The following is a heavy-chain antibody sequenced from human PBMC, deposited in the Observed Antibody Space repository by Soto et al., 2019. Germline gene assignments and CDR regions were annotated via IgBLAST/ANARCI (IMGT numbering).Heavy chain of an antibody. V-gene: IGHV1-2*02. Sequence: QVQLVQSGAEVKKPGASVKVSCKASGYTFTGYYMHWVRQAPGQGLEWMGWINPNSGGTNYAQKFQGRVTMTRDTSISTAYMELSRLRSDDTAVYYCARDRSRRDYDFWSGYYTRIHYNWFDPWGQGTLVTVS. J-gene: IGHJ5*02. CDR1: GYTFTGYY. CDR3: ARDRSRRDYDFWSGYYTRIHYNWFDP. D-gene: IGHD3-3*01. CDR2: INPNSGGT.